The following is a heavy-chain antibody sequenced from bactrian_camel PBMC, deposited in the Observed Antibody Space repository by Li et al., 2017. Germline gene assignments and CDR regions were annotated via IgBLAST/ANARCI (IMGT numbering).Heavy chain of an antibody. D-gene: IGHD2*01. J-gene: IGHJ6*01. CDR2: FDRDGRA. CDR3: ATDIEEWYTPFGY. Sequence: HVQLVESGGGSVQSGGSLRLSCVASGDFFNLYTYCMGWFRQAPGEERERVAAFDRDGRATYEESVEGRFTISRDNAKNILYLQMNSLKSEDTAHYYCATDIEEWYTPFGYWGRGTQVTVS. V-gene: IGHV3S53*01. CDR1: GDFFNLYT.